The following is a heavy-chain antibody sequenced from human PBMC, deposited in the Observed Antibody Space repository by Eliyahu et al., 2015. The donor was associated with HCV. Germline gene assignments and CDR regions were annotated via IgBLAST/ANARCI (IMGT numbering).Heavy chain of an antibody. Sequence: EVQLVESGGGLVKPGGSLRLSCAASGFTFSNAWMSXVRQAPGKGLEWXGRIKSKTDGGTTDYAXPVKGRFTISRDDSKNTLYLQMNSLKTEDTAVYYCTTAGGEWELLGVDYWGQGTLVTVSS. CDR3: TTAGGEWELLGVDY. D-gene: IGHD1-26*01. V-gene: IGHV3-15*01. CDR1: GFTFSNAW. CDR2: IKSKTDGGTT. J-gene: IGHJ4*02.